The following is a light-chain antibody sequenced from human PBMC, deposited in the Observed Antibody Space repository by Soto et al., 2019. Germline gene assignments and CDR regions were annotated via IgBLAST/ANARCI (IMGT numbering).Light chain of an antibody. Sequence: LTQSPSSLSASVGDRVTITCRASPAIASFLAWYQQKPGQAPRLLIYGASSRATGIPDRFSGSGSGTDFTLTISRLEPEDFAVYYCQQYGSSPWTFGQGTKVDIK. V-gene: IGKV3-20*01. CDR2: GAS. J-gene: IGKJ1*01. CDR1: PAIASF. CDR3: QQYGSSPWT.